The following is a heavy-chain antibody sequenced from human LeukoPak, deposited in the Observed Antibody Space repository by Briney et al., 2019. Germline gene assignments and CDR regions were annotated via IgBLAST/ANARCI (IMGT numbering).Heavy chain of an antibody. D-gene: IGHD3-9*01. Sequence: ASVKVSCKASGYTFTSYYMHWVRQAPGQGLEWMGLINPSGGSTSYAQKFQGRVTMTRDTSTSTVYMELSSLRSEDTAVYYCARGRRTYYDILTGCFTYWGQGTLVTVSS. CDR1: GYTFTSYY. V-gene: IGHV1-46*01. CDR2: INPSGGST. CDR3: ARGRRTYYDILTGCFTY. J-gene: IGHJ4*02.